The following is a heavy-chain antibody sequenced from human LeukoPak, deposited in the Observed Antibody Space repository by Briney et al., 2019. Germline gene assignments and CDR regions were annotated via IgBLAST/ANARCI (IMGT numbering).Heavy chain of an antibody. CDR3: ARGGSPPEALGDAFDT. J-gene: IGHJ3*02. CDR1: GFTFSNYW. Sequence: TGGSLRLSCAASGFTFSNYWMHWVRQAPGKGLVRVSRINSDGSSIIYADSVKGRFTISRDNAKNTLYLQMNSLRVEDTAVYYCARGGSPPEALGDAFDTWGQGTMVTVSS. CDR2: INSDGSSI. D-gene: IGHD1-26*01. V-gene: IGHV3-74*01.